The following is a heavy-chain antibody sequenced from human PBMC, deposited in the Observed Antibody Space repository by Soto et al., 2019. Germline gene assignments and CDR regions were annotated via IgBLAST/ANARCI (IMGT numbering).Heavy chain of an antibody. CDR3: ANSFPVAEGVDI. Sequence: GGSLRLSCAASGFTFSSYGMHWVRQAPGKGLEWVAVISYDGSNKYYADSVKGRFTISRDNSKNALYLQMNSLRAEDTAVCYCANSFPVAEGVDIWGQGTMVTVSS. CDR1: GFTFSSYG. V-gene: IGHV3-30*18. D-gene: IGHD6-19*01. CDR2: ISYDGSNK. J-gene: IGHJ3*02.